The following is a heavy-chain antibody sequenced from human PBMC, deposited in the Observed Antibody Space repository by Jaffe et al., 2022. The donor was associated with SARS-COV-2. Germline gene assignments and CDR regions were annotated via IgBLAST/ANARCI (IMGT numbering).Heavy chain of an antibody. V-gene: IGHV4-34*01. CDR3: ARGGVRYFDWLYV. CDR1: GGSFSGYY. D-gene: IGHD3-9*01. Sequence: QVQLQQWGAGLLKPSETLSLTCAVYGGSFSGYYWSWIRQPPGKGLEWIGEINHSGSTNYNPSLKSRVTISVDTSKNQFSLKLSSVTAADTAVYYCARGGVRYFDWLYVWGKGTTVTVSS. CDR2: INHSGST. J-gene: IGHJ6*04.